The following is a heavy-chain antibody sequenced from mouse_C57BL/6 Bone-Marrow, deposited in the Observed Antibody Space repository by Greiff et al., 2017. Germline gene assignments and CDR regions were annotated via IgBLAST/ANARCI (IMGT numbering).Heavy chain of an antibody. Sequence: VQLQQPGAELVMPGASVKLSCKASGYTFTSYWMHWVKQRPGQGLEWIGEIDPSDSYTNYKPKFKGKSTLTVDKSSSTAYMQLSSLTSEDSAVYYCARDGYYSYYFDDWGQGTTLTVSS. CDR3: ARDGYYSYYFDD. J-gene: IGHJ2*01. CDR1: GYTFTSYW. V-gene: IGHV1-69*01. D-gene: IGHD2-3*01. CDR2: IDPSDSYT.